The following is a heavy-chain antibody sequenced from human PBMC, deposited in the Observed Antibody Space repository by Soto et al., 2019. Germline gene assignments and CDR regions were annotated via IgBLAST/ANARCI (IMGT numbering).Heavy chain of an antibody. CDR1: GGSFSGYY. Sequence: SETLSLTCAVYGGSFSGYYWRWIRQPPGKGLEWLGEITHSGNAYYNPSLQTRVTISLDKSKSQFSLKLNSVTAADSAVYYCARVGYSSGWYDETVDYWGQGTLVTVSS. J-gene: IGHJ4*02. V-gene: IGHV4-34*01. CDR2: ITHSGNA. D-gene: IGHD6-19*01. CDR3: ARVGYSSGWYDETVDY.